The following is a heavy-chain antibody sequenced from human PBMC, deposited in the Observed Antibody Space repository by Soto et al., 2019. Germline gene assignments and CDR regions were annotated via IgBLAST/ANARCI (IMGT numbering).Heavy chain of an antibody. Sequence: ASVKVSCKASGYTFTGYYMHWVRQAPGQGLEWMGWINPNSGGTNYAQKFQGWVTMTRDTSISTAYMELSRLRSDDTAVYYCARAITIFGVVLGSRAFDIWGQGTMVTVSS. CDR1: GYTFTGYY. V-gene: IGHV1-2*04. D-gene: IGHD3-3*01. CDR2: INPNSGGT. J-gene: IGHJ3*02. CDR3: ARAITIFGVVLGSRAFDI.